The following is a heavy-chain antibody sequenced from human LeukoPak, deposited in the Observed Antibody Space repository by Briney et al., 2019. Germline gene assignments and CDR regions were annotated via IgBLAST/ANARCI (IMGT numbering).Heavy chain of an antibody. J-gene: IGHJ4*02. CDR2: IKQDGSEK. CDR3: ARTYSSSSPDGY. V-gene: IGHV3-7*01. Sequence: GGSLRLSCAASGFTFSSYWMNWVRQAPGKGLEWVANIKQDGSEKYYVDSVKGRFTISRDNAKNSLYLQMDSLRAEDTAVYYCARTYSSSSPDGYWGQGTLVTVSS. D-gene: IGHD6-6*01. CDR1: GFTFSSYW.